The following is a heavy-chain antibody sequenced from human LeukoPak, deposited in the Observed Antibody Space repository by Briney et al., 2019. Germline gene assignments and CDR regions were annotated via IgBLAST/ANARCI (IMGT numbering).Heavy chain of an antibody. D-gene: IGHD3-10*01. CDR3: VREGSGSTHYMDV. V-gene: IGHV3-30*02. J-gene: IGHJ6*03. CDR1: GFTFSSYG. Sequence: GGSLRLSCAASGFTFSSYGMHWVRQAPGKGLEWVAFIRYDGSNKYYADSVKGRFAISRDDAKNSLSLQMDSLRVEDTAVYYCVREGSGSTHYMDVWGKGTTVTVSS. CDR2: IRYDGSNK.